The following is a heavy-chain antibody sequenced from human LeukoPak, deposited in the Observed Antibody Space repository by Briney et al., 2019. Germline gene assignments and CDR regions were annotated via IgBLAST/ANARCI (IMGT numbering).Heavy chain of an antibody. CDR1: GFTFNTYA. V-gene: IGHV3-23*01. J-gene: IGHJ4*02. Sequence: GGSPRLSCAASGFTFNTYAVSWVRQAPGKGLEWVASISSRASSTYYADSVRGRFTISRDNSKNTLSLQMNSLRPEDTAVYYCAKGRLEPLYFDYYGQGTLVTVSS. D-gene: IGHD1-1*01. CDR3: AKGRLEPLYFDY. CDR2: ISSRASST.